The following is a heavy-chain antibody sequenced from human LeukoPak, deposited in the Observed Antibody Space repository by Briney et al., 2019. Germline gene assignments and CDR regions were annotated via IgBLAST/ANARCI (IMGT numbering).Heavy chain of an antibody. Sequence: GGSLRLSCAASGFTFSSYAMSWVRQAPGKGLEWVSGISWNSGSIGYADSVKGRFTISRDNAKNSLYLQMNSLRAEDMALYYCAKDTHPIVGAGSPDYWGQGTLVTVSS. D-gene: IGHD1-26*01. CDR3: AKDTHPIVGAGSPDY. CDR2: ISWNSGSI. CDR1: GFTFSSYA. J-gene: IGHJ4*02. V-gene: IGHV3-9*03.